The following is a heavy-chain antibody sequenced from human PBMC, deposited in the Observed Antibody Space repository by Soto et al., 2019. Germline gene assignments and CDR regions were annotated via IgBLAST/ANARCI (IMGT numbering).Heavy chain of an antibody. CDR2: IIPIFGTA. CDR1: GGTFSSYA. CDR3: ARGKMTTVTLYYYYGMDV. Sequence: SVKVSCKASGGTFSSYAISWVRQAPGQGLEWMGGIIPIFGTANYAQKFQGRVTITADESTSTAYMELSSLRSEDTAVYYCARGKMTTVTLYYYYGMDVWGQGTVVTVSS. D-gene: IGHD4-4*01. V-gene: IGHV1-69*13. J-gene: IGHJ6*02.